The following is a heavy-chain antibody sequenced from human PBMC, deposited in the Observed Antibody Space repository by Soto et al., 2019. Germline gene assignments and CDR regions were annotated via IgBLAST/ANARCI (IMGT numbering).Heavy chain of an antibody. CDR3: PRGLGDPGPFDL. Sequence: SETLSLTCTVSGGSISSGGYYRSWIRKHPGKGREWIGYINYSGSTYYYPSLNSQVTIAVDASKIQCCLKLSAVTATGTAVYYCPRGLGDPGPFDLCGHGTRGSVS. V-gene: IGHV4-31*01. J-gene: IGHJ4*01. D-gene: IGHD3-16*01. CDR2: INYSGST. CDR1: GGSISSGGYY.